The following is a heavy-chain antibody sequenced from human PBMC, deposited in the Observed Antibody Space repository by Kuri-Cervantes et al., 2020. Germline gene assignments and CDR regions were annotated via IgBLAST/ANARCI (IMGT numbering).Heavy chain of an antibody. V-gene: IGHV3-30-3*01. Sequence: GESLKISCAASGFIFSSYAMHWVRQAPGKGLEWVAVISYDGSNKYYADSVKARFTISRDNSKNTLYLQMNSLRPKDTAVYYCARDREQQLVFDYWGQGTLVTVSS. CDR1: GFIFSSYA. CDR2: ISYDGSNK. CDR3: ARDREQQLVFDY. D-gene: IGHD6-13*01. J-gene: IGHJ4*02.